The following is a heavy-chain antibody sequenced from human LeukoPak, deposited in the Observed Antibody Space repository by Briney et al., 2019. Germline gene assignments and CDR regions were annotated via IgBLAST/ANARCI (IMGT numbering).Heavy chain of an antibody. CDR2: LYHSGST. V-gene: IGHV4-4*02. CDR1: GGSISSSNW. Sequence: SGTLSLTCAVSGGSISSSNWWSWVRQPPGKGLGGIGELYHSGSTNYNPSLKSRLTISVDKSKNQFSLKLSSVTAADTAVYYCAHTEYYYDSSGYSDAFDIWGQGTMVTVSS. D-gene: IGHD3-22*01. J-gene: IGHJ3*02. CDR3: AHTEYYYDSSGYSDAFDI.